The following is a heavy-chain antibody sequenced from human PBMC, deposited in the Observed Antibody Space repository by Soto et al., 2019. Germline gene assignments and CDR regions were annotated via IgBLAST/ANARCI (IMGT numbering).Heavy chain of an antibody. Sequence: SETLSLTCTVSGGSISSGGYYWSWIRQHPGKGLEWIGYIYYSGSTYYNPSLKSRVTISVDTSKNQFSLKLSSVAAADTAVYYCARSMVRGVITPPYYYYGMDVWGQGTTVTVSS. D-gene: IGHD3-10*01. CDR3: ARSMVRGVITPPYYYYGMDV. V-gene: IGHV4-31*03. CDR2: IYYSGST. CDR1: GGSISSGGYY. J-gene: IGHJ6*02.